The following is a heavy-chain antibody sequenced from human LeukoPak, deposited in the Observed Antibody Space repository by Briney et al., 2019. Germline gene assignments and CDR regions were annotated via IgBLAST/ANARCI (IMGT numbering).Heavy chain of an antibody. V-gene: IGHV4-59*01. CDR3: ARAPYGGNLYYFDY. D-gene: IGHD4-23*01. J-gene: IGHJ4*02. CDR2: IYYSGST. Sequence: SETLSLTCAVYGGSFSSYYWSWIRQPPGKGLEWIGYIYYSGSTNYNPSLKSRVTISVDTSKNQFSLKLSSVTAADTAVYYCARAPYGGNLYYFDYWGQGTLVTVSS. CDR1: GGSFSSYY.